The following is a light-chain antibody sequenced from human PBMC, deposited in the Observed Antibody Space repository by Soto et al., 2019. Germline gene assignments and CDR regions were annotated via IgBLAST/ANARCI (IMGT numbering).Light chain of an antibody. J-gene: IGKJ1*01. CDR3: QQLDSYPWT. CDR1: QGISTY. Sequence: DIQLTQSPSFLSASVGDRVTITCRASQGISTYLAWYQQKPGKAPNLLIYAASTLQSGVPSRFSGSGSGTEFTLTINSLQPEDFATYYCQQLDSYPWTFGQGTRVEIK. CDR2: AAS. V-gene: IGKV1-9*01.